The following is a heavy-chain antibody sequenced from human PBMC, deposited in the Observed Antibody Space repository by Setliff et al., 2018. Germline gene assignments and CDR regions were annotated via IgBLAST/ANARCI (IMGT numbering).Heavy chain of an antibody. CDR2: ISYSGIT. J-gene: IGHJ1*01. CDR1: GASVSSRY. D-gene: IGHD1-1*01. V-gene: IGHV4-59*02. CDR3: VREGYSEYFQD. Sequence: PSETLSLTCNVSGASVSSRYWDWIRQPPGKGLEWIGFISYSGITTYNVSLKSRVSISVDTSKNQLSLTLSSVTAADTAVYYCVREGYSEYFQDWGRGTLVTVSS.